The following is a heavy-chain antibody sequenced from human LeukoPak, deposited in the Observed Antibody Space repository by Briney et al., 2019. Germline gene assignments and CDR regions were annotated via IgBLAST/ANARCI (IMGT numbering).Heavy chain of an antibody. J-gene: IGHJ2*01. CDR3: SREINCVYQLLGRYFDL. V-gene: IGHV4-34*01. D-gene: IGHD2-2*01. CDR2: INHSGST. Sequence: PSETLSLTCAVYGGSFSGYYWSWIRQPPGRGLEWIGEINHSGSTNYNPSLKSRVTISVDTSKNQFSLKLSSVTAADTAVHYCSREINCVYQLLGRYFDLLGRGTLVTVSS. CDR1: GGSFSGYY.